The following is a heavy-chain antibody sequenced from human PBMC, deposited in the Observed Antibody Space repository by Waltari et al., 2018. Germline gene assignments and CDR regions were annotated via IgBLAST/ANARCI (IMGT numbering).Heavy chain of an antibody. CDR3: ARHRLSDFDWSPDY. J-gene: IGHJ4*02. CDR1: GYSFISYC. D-gene: IGHD3-9*01. V-gene: IGHV5-10-1*03. CDR2: IDPSDSYT. Sequence: EVQLVQSGAAVKKPGEYLRISCKGSGYSFISYCSSWVRQMPGKGLEWMGRIDPSDSYTNYSPSFQGHVTISADKSISTAYLQWSSLKASDTAMYYCARHRLSDFDWSPDYWGQGTLVTVSS.